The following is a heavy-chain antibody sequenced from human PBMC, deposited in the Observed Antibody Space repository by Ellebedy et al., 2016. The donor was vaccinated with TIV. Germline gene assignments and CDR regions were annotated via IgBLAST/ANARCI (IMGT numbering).Heavy chain of an antibody. CDR2: ISGGGDKT. V-gene: IGHV3-23*01. Sequence: GESLKISXAVSGIRFSNFFMSWVRQAPGKGLEWVSTISGGGDKTYLADSMKGRFIISRDNFRNTLYLQMNGLTTDDTAVYYCRPGHYSGSWGLGSLVTVSS. CDR3: RPGHYSGS. CDR1: GIRFSNFF. J-gene: IGHJ4*02.